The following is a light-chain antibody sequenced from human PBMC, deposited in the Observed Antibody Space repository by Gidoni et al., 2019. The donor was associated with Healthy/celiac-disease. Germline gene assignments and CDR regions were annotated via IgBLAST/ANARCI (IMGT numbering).Light chain of an antibody. CDR2: AAS. J-gene: IGKJ3*01. V-gene: IGKV1-33*01. CDR3: QQNDNLPLT. Sequence: DIQMNQSPSSLSASVGDRVTITCQASQDISNYLNWYQQKPGKAPKLLIYAASNLETGVPSRFSGSGSGTDFTFTISSLQPEDIATYYCQQNDNLPLTFGPGTKVDIK. CDR1: QDISNY.